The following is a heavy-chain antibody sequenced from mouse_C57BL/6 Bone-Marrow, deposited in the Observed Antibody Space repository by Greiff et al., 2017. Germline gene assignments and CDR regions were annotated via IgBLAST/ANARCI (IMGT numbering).Heavy chain of an antibody. Sequence: VKLQESGPGLVQPSQSLSITCTVSGFSLTSYGVHCVRQSPGKGLEWLGVIWSGGSTDYNAAFISRLSISKDNSKSQVFFKMNSLQADDTAIYYCARGLLQWALDYWGQGTTLTVSS. CDR1: GFSLTSYG. CDR2: IWSGGST. V-gene: IGHV2-2*01. CDR3: ARGLLQWALDY. D-gene: IGHD1-1*01. J-gene: IGHJ2*01.